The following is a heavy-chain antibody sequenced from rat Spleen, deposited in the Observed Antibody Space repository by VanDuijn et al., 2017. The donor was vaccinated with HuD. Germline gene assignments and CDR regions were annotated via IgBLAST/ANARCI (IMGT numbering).Heavy chain of an antibody. J-gene: IGHJ2*01. D-gene: IGHD1-3*01. CDR2: ISYEGSST. V-gene: IGHV5-22*01. Sequence: EVQLVESDGGLVQPGRSLKLSCAASGFTFSGSGMAWVRQSPTKVLEWVASISYEGSSTYYGDSVKGRFTGSRDNAKSTVYLQMNSLRSEDTATYYCTTGLHWGQGVMVTVSS. CDR3: TTGLH. CDR1: GFTFSGSG.